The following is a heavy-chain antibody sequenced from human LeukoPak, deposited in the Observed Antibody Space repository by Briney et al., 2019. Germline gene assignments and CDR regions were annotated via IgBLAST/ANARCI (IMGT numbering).Heavy chain of an antibody. D-gene: IGHD2-2*01. CDR3: AKGRYQLLSLYYFDF. Sequence: GGTLRLSCAASGFTFSSYGMSSVRQAPGKGLEWVSAISGSGGSTYYADSVKGRFTISRDNSKNTLYLQMNSLRAEDTAVYYCAKGRYQLLSLYYFDFWGQGTLVTVSS. J-gene: IGHJ4*02. CDR2: ISGSGGST. CDR1: GFTFSSYG. V-gene: IGHV3-23*01.